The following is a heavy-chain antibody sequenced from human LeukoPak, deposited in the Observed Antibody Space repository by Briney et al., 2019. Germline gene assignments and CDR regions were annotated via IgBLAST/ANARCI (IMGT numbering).Heavy chain of an antibody. V-gene: IGHV4-39*01. J-gene: IGHJ4*02. CDR3: ARLRGYCSGGSCYHYFGY. Sequence: SETLSLTCTVSGGSISSSSYYWGWIRQPPGKGLEWIGSIYYSGSTYYNPSLKSRVTISVDTSKNQFSLKLSSVTAADTAVYYCARLRGYCSGGSCYHYFGYWGQGTLVTVSS. CDR2: IYYSGST. CDR1: GGSISSSSYY. D-gene: IGHD2-15*01.